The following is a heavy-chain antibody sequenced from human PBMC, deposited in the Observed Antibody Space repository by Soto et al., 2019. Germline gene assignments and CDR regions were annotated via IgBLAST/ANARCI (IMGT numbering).Heavy chain of an antibody. D-gene: IGHD1-7*01. CDR2: TYFRARWYN. CDR1: GDSVSSNRAA. J-gene: IGHJ5*02. CDR3: TRAPPPHINGITSWFDP. Sequence: SQTLSLTCAISGDSVSSNRAAWDLIRQSPSRGLEWLGRTYFRARWYNEYAVSVKSRIIINPGTSSNKFSLHLNSVTPPDKALYYCTRAPPPHINGITSWFDPWGEGTLVSVSS. V-gene: IGHV6-1*01.